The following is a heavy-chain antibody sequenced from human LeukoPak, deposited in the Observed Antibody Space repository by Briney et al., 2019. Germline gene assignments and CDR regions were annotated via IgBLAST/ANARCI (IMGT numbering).Heavy chain of an antibody. V-gene: IGHV3-30*18. CDR3: AKGSYDFWSGYYRRIWGGYYYGMDV. Sequence: GGSLRLSCAVSGFTFGNYGMHWVRQAPGKGLEWVALISYDGSSEYYAGSVKGRFTISRDNSKITVYLQMNSLKAEDTAVYYCAKGSYDFWSGYYRRIWGGYYYGMDVWGQGTTVTVSS. D-gene: IGHD3-3*01. CDR2: ISYDGSSE. J-gene: IGHJ6*02. CDR1: GFTFGNYG.